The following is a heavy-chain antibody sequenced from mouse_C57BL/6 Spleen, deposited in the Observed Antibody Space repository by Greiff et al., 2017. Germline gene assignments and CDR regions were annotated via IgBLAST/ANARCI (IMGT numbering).Heavy chain of an antibody. Sequence: EVQLQQSGPELVKPGASVKISCKASGYTFTDYYMNWVKQSHGKSLEWIGDINPNNGGTSYNQKFKGKATLTVDKSSSTAYMELRSLTSEDSAVYYGARGAYDYDDAMDYWGQGTSVTVSS. D-gene: IGHD2-4*01. J-gene: IGHJ4*01. CDR1: GYTFTDYY. CDR3: ARGAYDYDDAMDY. V-gene: IGHV1-26*01. CDR2: INPNNGGT.